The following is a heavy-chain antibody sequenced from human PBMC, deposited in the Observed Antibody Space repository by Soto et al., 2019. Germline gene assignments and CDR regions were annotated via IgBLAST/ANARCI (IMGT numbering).Heavy chain of an antibody. CDR1: GVSISSGAYF. Sequence: QVQLQESGPGLVKPSQTLSLTCTVSGVSISSGAYFWTWIRQVPGKGLEWIGYFYDSETSLYNPSLQSRVTISVDTSENHGPLRLTSVTAADTAVYYCARGTPPYTVGKSGVFDLWGQGTMVIVS. CDR3: ARGTPPYTVGKSGVFDL. J-gene: IGHJ3*01. V-gene: IGHV4-31*03. D-gene: IGHD1-1*01. CDR2: FYDSETS.